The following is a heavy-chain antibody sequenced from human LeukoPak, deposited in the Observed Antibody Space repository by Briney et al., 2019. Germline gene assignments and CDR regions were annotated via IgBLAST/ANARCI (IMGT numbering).Heavy chain of an antibody. CDR2: IRSSGSPI. J-gene: IGHJ3*02. V-gene: IGHV3-48*03. CDR1: AFTFSSYE. D-gene: IGHD1-26*01. Sequence: GGSLRLSCVASAFTFSSYEMNWVRQAPGKGLEWVSHIRSSGSPIYYADSVKGPFTISRDNDKNSLDLQMNSLRAADRAVYYFARSELNAFHIWRQGPMVSVP. CDR3: ARSELNAFHI.